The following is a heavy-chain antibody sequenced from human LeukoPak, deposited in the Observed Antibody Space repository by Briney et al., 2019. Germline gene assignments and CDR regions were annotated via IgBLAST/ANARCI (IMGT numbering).Heavy chain of an antibody. CDR2: IIPIFGTA. V-gene: IGHV1-69*06. J-gene: IGHJ4*02. Sequence: GASVKVSCKASGYTFTSYDINWVRQAPGQGLEWMGGIIPIFGTANYAQKFQGRVTITADKSTSTAYMELSSLRSEDTAVYYCARDRGGYSFHFDYWGQGTLVTVSS. CDR3: ARDRGGYSFHFDY. D-gene: IGHD5-18*01. CDR1: GYTFTSYD.